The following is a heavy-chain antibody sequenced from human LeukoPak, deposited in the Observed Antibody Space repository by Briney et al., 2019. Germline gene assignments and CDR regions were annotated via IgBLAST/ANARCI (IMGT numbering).Heavy chain of an antibody. V-gene: IGHV3-23*01. CDR1: GFSFRSYA. Sequence: GRCLRLSCAASGFSFRSYAMSWVRPAPGKGLEWVSGISGSGGSTYYSDSVKGRFTISRDNSNNTAFLQMNSLRGDDTAVYFCAKGRAYRVYASSDSWGQGTLVTVSS. J-gene: IGHJ4*02. CDR2: ISGSGGST. D-gene: IGHD2-8*01. CDR3: AKGRAYRVYASSDS.